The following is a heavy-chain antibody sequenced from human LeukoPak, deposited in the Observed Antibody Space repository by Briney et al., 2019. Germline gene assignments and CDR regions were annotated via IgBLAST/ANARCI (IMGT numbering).Heavy chain of an antibody. D-gene: IGHD4-17*01. CDR1: GFTFSSFT. CDR3: AKEGYGDYEGYFDY. J-gene: IGHJ4*02. CDR2: ISSGSGII. V-gene: IGHV3-48*01. Sequence: PGGSLRLSCAASGFTFSSFTMNWVRLAPGKGLEWVSYISSGSGIIKYADSVKGRFTISRDNSKNTLYLQMNSLRAEDTAVYYCAKEGYGDYEGYFDYWGQGTLVTVSS.